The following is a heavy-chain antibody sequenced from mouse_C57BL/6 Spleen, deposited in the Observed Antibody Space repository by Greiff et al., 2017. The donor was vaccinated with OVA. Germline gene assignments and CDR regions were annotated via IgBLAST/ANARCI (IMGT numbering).Heavy chain of an antibody. Sequence: EVQLQQSVAELVRPGASVKLSCTASGFNIKNTYMHWVKQRPEQGLEWIGRIDPANGNTKYAPKFQGKATITADTSSNTAYLQLSSLTSEDTAIYYCARGAYDGYYGGYFDYWGQGTTLTVSS. V-gene: IGHV14-3*01. J-gene: IGHJ2*01. CDR3: ARGAYDGYYGGYFDY. CDR1: GFNIKNTY. CDR2: IDPANGNT. D-gene: IGHD2-3*01.